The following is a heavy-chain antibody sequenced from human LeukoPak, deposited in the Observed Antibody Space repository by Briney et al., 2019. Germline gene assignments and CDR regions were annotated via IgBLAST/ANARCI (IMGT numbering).Heavy chain of an antibody. V-gene: IGHV4-34*01. Sequence: SETLSLTCAVYGGSFNGYYWSWIRQPPGKGLEWIGEINHSGSTDYNPSLKSRVTISVDTSKNQFSLKLSSVTAADTAVYYCARAGDWGYDSSGYLDYYYYYMDVWGKGTTVTVSS. D-gene: IGHD3-22*01. CDR1: GGSFNGYY. J-gene: IGHJ6*03. CDR2: INHSGST. CDR3: ARAGDWGYDSSGYLDYYYYYMDV.